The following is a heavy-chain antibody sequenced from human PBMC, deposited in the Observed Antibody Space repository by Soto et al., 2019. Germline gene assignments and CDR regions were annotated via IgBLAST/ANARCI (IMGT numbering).Heavy chain of an antibody. Sequence: QVQLQESGPGLVKPSGTLSLTCAVSSGSISSSNWWSWVRQPPGKGLEWIGEICHSGSTNYNPSLKSRVTISVDKSKNQSSLKLSSLTAADTAVYYCARDKEGYCSGGSCYSRYAFDIWGQGTMVTVSS. CDR3: ARDKEGYCSGGSCYSRYAFDI. J-gene: IGHJ3*02. CDR1: SGSISSSNW. D-gene: IGHD2-15*01. CDR2: ICHSGST. V-gene: IGHV4-4*02.